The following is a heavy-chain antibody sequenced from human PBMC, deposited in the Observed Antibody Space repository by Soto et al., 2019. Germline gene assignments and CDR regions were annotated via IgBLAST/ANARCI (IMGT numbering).Heavy chain of an antibody. CDR1: GFAFDNYA. J-gene: IGHJ4*02. D-gene: IGHD6-19*01. Sequence: GGSLRLSCVASGFAFDNYAMGWVRQAPGKGLEWVSGISDSGTSTYYADSVKGRFTISRDNSKNTLYLQMNNLRAEDPAVYYCEKGMYRSGYFVFDYWGQGTLVTVSS. V-gene: IGHV3-23*01. CDR3: EKGMYRSGYFVFDY. CDR2: ISDSGTST.